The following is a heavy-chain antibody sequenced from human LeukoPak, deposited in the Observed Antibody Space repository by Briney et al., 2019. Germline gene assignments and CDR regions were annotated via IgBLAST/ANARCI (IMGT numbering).Heavy chain of an antibody. CDR2: IRSKANSYAT. Sequence: PGRSLRLSRAPSLFTPSSYAIHCVPEASGKGVGWGGRIRSKANSYATTSAPSVKGRSTISRDDSKNTAYLQMNSVKTEDTAVYYCTRIGATTRGPVDYWGQGTLVTVSS. CDR1: LFTPSSYA. D-gene: IGHD1-26*01. CDR3: TRIGATTRGPVDY. J-gene: IGHJ4*02. V-gene: IGHV3-73*01.